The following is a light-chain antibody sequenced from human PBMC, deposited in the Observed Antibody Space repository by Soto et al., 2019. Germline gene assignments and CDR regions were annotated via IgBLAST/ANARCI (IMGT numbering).Light chain of an antibody. CDR2: DVS. CDR1: SSDVGGYNY. CDR3: SSYTSSSTLV. J-gene: IGLJ2*01. Sequence: QAVVTQPASGSGSPGQSITISCTGTSSDVGGYNYVSWYQQHPAKAPKLMIYDVSNRPSGVSNRFSGSKSGNTASLTISGLQAEDEADYYCSSYTSSSTLVFGGGTKLTVL. V-gene: IGLV2-14*01.